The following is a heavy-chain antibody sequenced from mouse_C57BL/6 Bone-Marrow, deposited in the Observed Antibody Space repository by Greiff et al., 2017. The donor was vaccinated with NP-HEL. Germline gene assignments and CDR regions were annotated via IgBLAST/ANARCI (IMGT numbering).Heavy chain of an antibody. Sequence: EVKLVESGGDLVKPGGSLKLSCAASGFTFSSYGMSWVRQTPDKRLEWVATISSGGSYTYYPDSVKGRFTISRDNAKNTLYLQMSSLKSEDTAMYYCARQAANWAWFAYWGQGTLVTVSA. CDR1: GFTFSSYG. J-gene: IGHJ3*01. D-gene: IGHD4-1*01. CDR2: ISSGGSYT. CDR3: ARQAANWAWFAY. V-gene: IGHV5-6*01.